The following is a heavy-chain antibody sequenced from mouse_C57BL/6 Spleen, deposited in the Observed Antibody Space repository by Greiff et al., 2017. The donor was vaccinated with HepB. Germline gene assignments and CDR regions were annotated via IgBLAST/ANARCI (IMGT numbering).Heavy chain of an antibody. CDR1: GFTFSDYY. D-gene: IGHD2-5*01. V-gene: IGHV5-16*01. Sequence: EVKLMESEGGLVQPGSSMKLSCTASGFTFSDYYMAWVRQVPEKGLEWVANINYDGSSTYYLDSLKSRFIISRDNAKNILYLQMSSLKSEDTATYYCAREDYNNPYWYFDVWGTGTTVTVSS. J-gene: IGHJ1*03. CDR3: AREDYNNPYWYFDV. CDR2: INYDGSST.